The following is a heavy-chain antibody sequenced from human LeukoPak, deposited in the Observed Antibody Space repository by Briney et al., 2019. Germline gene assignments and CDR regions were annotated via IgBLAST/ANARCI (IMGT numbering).Heavy chain of an antibody. D-gene: IGHD3-22*01. CDR2: IYYSGST. CDR3: ASSSDSRGYWIDPFDY. J-gene: IGHJ4*02. CDR1: GVSISSGGYY. Sequence: SQTLSLTCTVSGVSISSGGYYWSWIRQHPGKGLEWIGYIYYSGSTNYNPSVKSRVTISVDTSKNQFSLKLSSVTAADTAVYYCASSSDSRGYWIDPFDYWGQGTLVTVSS. V-gene: IGHV4-61*08.